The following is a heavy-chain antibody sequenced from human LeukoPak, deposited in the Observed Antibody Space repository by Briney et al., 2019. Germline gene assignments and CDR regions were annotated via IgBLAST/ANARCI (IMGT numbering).Heavy chain of an antibody. V-gene: IGHV3-23*01. J-gene: IGHJ4*02. CDR3: TKDLWDTVTTADY. Sequence: GGSLRLSCAASGFVFSSYAMSWVRQAPGKGLEWVSAVSSGGGGTTYYADSVKGRFTISRDNSKNTLYLQMNSLRAEDTAVYYCTKDLWDTVTTADYWGQGTLVTVSS. D-gene: IGHD4-17*01. CDR2: VSSGGGGTT. CDR1: GFVFSSYA.